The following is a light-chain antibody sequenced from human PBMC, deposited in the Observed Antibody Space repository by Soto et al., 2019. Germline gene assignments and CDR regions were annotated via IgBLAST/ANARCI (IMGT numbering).Light chain of an antibody. CDR1: RSVSNN. CDR3: QQYNNWPPWT. V-gene: IGKV3-15*01. CDR2: GAS. Sequence: EIVMTQSPATLSVSPGERDTLSCRASRSVSNNLAWYQQKPGQAPRLLIYGASTRATGIPARFSGSGSGTEFTLTISSLQSEDFAFYYCQQYNNWPPWTFGQGTKVEIK. J-gene: IGKJ1*01.